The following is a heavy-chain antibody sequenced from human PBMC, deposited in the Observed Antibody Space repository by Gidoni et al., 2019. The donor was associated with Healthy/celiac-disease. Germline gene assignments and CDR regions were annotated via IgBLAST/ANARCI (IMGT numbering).Heavy chain of an antibody. V-gene: IGHV4-59*01. Sequence: QVQLQESGPGLVKPSETLSLTCTVSGGSISSYYWSWIRQPPGKGLEWIGYIYYSGSTNYNPSLKSRVTISVDTSKNQFSLKLSSVTAADTAVYYCARAQRDYYDSSGYYHYWYFDLWGRGTLVTVSS. CDR2: IYYSGST. D-gene: IGHD3-22*01. CDR1: GGSISSYY. CDR3: ARAQRDYYDSSGYYHYWYFDL. J-gene: IGHJ2*01.